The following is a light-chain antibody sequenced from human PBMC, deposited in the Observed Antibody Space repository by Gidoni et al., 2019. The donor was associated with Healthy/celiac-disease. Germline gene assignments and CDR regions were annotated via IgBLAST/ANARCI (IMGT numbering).Light chain of an antibody. CDR1: QSIISY. Sequence: HVTQSPSSLSASVGDRVTITCRASQSIISYLNWYQQKPGKAPKLLIYAASSLQSGVPSRFSGSGSGTDFTLTISSLQSEDFATYYCQQSYSNPWTFGQGTKVEIK. CDR3: QQSYSNPWT. J-gene: IGKJ1*01. CDR2: AAS. V-gene: IGKV1-39*01.